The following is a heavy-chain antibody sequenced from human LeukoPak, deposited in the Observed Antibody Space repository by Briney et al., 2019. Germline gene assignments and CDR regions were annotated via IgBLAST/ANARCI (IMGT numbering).Heavy chain of an antibody. J-gene: IGHJ4*02. CDR2: IYSSGTT. CDR1: GFTVSSNH. D-gene: IGHD3-10*01. Sequence: PGGSLRLSCAASGFTVSSNHMSWVRQAPGQGLEWASIIYSSGTTYYADSVKGRFIISRDNSKNMLYLQMNSLRAEDTAVYYCGSSGTDTRFDYWGQGTLVTVS. CDR3: GSSGTDTRFDY. V-gene: IGHV3-53*01.